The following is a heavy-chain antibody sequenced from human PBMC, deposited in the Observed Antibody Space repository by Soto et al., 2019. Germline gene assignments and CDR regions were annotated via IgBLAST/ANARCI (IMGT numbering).Heavy chain of an antibody. CDR1: VFSLSTSGVR. CDR2: IDWDDDK. V-gene: IGHV2-70*04. CDR3: ARIRAASSSIWFDP. D-gene: IGHD6-6*01. Sequence: SGPPLVNPTHTLTLTCTFSVFSLSTSGVRVTLIRQPPGNALEWLARIDWDDDKFYSASLKTRLAISKDTSKNQVVLTMTNMDPLDTATYYCARIRAASSSIWFDPWGQGILVT. J-gene: IGHJ5*02.